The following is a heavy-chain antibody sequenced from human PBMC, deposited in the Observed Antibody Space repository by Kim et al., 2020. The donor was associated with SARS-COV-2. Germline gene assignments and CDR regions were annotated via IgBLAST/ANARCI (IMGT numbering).Heavy chain of an antibody. CDR2: INHSGST. CDR3: ARGTHGSYDFWSGYPLRGSFDY. Sequence: SETLSLTCAVYGGSFSGYYWSWIRQPPGKGLEWIGEINHSGSTNYNPSLKSRVTISVDTSKNQFSLKLSSVTAADTAVYYCARGTHGSYDFWSGYPLRGSFDYWGQGTLVTVSS. V-gene: IGHV4-34*01. D-gene: IGHD3-3*01. J-gene: IGHJ4*02. CDR1: GGSFSGYY.